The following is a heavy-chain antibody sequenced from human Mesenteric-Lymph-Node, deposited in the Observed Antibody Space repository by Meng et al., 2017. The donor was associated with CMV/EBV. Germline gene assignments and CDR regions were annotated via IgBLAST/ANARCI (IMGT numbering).Heavy chain of an antibody. CDR3: ARDSIPTYFDY. V-gene: IGHV3-48*04. Sequence: GGSLRLSCAASGFTFSSYSMNWVRQAPGKGLEWVSYISSSSSTIYYADSVKGRFTISRDNAKNSLYLQMNSLRAEDTAVHYCARDSIPTYFDYWGQGTLVTVSS. CDR2: ISSSSSTI. CDR1: GFTFSSYS. D-gene: IGHD2-2*01. J-gene: IGHJ4*02.